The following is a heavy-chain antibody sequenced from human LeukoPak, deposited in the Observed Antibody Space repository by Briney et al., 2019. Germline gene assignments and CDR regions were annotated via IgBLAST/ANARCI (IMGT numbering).Heavy chain of an antibody. CDR2: ISWNSGSI. CDR1: GFTFDDYA. Sequence: GGSLRLSCAASGFTFDDYAMHWVRQAPGKGLEWVSGISWNSGSIGYADSVKGRFTISRDNAKNSLYLQMNSLRAEDTALYYCAKDLYDILTGPIEPWGQGTLVTVSS. CDR3: AKDLYDILTGPIEP. J-gene: IGHJ5*02. V-gene: IGHV3-9*01. D-gene: IGHD3-9*01.